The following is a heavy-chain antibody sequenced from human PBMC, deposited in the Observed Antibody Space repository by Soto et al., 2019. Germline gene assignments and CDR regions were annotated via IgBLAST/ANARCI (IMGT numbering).Heavy chain of an antibody. Sequence: EVQLVESGGGLVQPGGSLRLSCAASGFTFSSYSMSWVRQAPGKGLEWVSSISGSASNIHYADSVKGRFTISRDTAENSLYLQLNSLRAEDTALYYCARDGHCISSSCFFLPDYWGQGTLVTVSS. V-gene: IGHV3-21*01. CDR3: ARDGHCISSSCFFLPDY. CDR1: GFTFSSYS. J-gene: IGHJ4*02. CDR2: ISGSASNI. D-gene: IGHD2-2*01.